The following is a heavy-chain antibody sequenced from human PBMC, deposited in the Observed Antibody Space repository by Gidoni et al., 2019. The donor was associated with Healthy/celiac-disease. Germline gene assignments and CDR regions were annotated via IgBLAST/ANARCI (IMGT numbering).Heavy chain of an antibody. CDR1: GFTFSSYG. V-gene: IGHV3-30*18. D-gene: IGHD2-15*01. Sequence: QVQLVESGGGVVQPGRSLRLSCAASGFTFSSYGMHWVRQAPGKGLEWVAVISYDGSNKDYAVSVKGRFTISRDNSKNTLYLQMNSLRAEDTAVYYCAKMVVGSGSITSDYWGQGTLVTVSS. CDR2: ISYDGSNK. J-gene: IGHJ4*02. CDR3: AKMVVGSGSITSDY.